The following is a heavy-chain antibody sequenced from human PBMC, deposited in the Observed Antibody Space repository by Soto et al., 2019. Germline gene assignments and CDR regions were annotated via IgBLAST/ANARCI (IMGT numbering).Heavy chain of an antibody. CDR2: IYFNGNT. Sequence: SETLSLTCTVSGGSISSYYWSWIRQPAGKGLEWIGRIYFNGNTNYNPSLKRRVTISIDTSKKQISLNLTSVTDADTAVYYCASVTFGGVVLAHWGQGTLVTVSS. D-gene: IGHD3-16*01. V-gene: IGHV4-4*07. J-gene: IGHJ4*02. CDR1: GGSISSYY. CDR3: ASVTFGGVVLAH.